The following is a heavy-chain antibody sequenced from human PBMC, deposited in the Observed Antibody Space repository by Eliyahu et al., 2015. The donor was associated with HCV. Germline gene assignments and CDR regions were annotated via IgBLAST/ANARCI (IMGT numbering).Heavy chain of an antibody. J-gene: IGHJ2*01. D-gene: IGHD2-15*01. CDR1: NGSFSNYY. CDR3: ARADCSGSRCYRWYFNL. CDR2: IYPSGNP. V-gene: IGHV4-4*07. Sequence: QLQLQESGPGLVKPSETLSLLCTVSNGSFSNYYWGWIRQPVGKGLEWIGRIYPSGNPIYXAXLKGRVTMSMDTSKNQFALRLTSVTAADTAMYYCARADCSGSRCYRWYFNLWGRGTLVSVXS.